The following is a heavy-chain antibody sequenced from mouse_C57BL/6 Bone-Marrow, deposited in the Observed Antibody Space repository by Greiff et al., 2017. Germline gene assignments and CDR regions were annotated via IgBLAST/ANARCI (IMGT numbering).Heavy chain of an antibody. CDR3: ARGVITTVVGEFAY. V-gene: IGHV1-22*01. Sequence: EVKLVESGPELVKPGASVKMSCKASGYTFTDYNMHWVKQSHGKSLEWIGYINPNNGGNSYKQKFKGKATLTVNKSSSSAYMELRSLTSEDSAVYYCARGVITTVVGEFAYWGQGTLVTVSA. D-gene: IGHD1-1*01. CDR1: GYTFTDYN. CDR2: INPNNGGN. J-gene: IGHJ3*01.